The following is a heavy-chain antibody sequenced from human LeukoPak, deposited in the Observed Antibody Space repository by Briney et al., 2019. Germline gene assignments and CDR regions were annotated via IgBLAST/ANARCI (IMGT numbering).Heavy chain of an antibody. CDR3: ARDRGPDCSGGSCWDY. V-gene: IGHV4-59*01. D-gene: IGHD2-15*01. CDR1: GASISSYY. J-gene: IGHJ4*02. CDR2: IYYSGNT. Sequence: SETLSLTCTASGASISSYYWRWIRQPPGKGLEWIGDIYYSGNTNYNASLKSRVTISVDTSKKQFSLKLSSVTAADTAVYYCARDRGPDCSGGSCWDYWGQGTLVTVSS.